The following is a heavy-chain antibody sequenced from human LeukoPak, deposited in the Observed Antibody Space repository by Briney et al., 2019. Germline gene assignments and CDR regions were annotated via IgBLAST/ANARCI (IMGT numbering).Heavy chain of an antibody. D-gene: IGHD2-8*01. Sequence: SETLSLTCTVSGASVSSGDYYWSWLRQHPGKGLEWIGYIHYSGPTYSNPSLRSRVTLSVDTSNNLLSLRLSSVTSADTAVYYYARDYIETASCSNGVCYTGGFDPWGQGILVTVSS. V-gene: IGHV4-31*03. CDR2: IHYSGPT. CDR3: ARDYIETASCSNGVCYTGGFDP. J-gene: IGHJ5*02. CDR1: GASVSSGDYY.